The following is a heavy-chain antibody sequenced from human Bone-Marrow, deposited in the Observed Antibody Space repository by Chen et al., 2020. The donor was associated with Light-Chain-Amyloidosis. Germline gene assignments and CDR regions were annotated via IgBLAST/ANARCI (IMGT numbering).Heavy chain of an antibody. CDR2: IKQDGIEK. CDR3: ARWEYNSGWYWLDS. V-gene: IGHV3-7*01. Sequence: EVQLVESGGGLVQPGGSLRLSCAASGFTFSNHWMSWVRQAPGKGLEWVANIKQDGIEKYFVDSVRCRFIISRDNTKTSLYLQMTSLRAEDTAVYYCARWEYNSGWYWLDSWGQGTLVTVSS. CDR1: GFTFSNHW. J-gene: IGHJ5*01. D-gene: IGHD6-19*01.